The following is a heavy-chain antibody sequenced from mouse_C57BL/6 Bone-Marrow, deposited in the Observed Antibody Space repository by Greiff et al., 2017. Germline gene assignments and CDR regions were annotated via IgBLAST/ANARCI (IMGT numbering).Heavy chain of an antibody. Sequence: VQLQQPGAELVKPGASVKVSCKASGYTFTSYWMHWVKQRPGQGLEWIGRIHPSDSDTNYNQKFKGKATVTVDKSSSTAYMQLSSLTSEDSAVYYWAISPLYYGRGDVGDWGKGATVTVDS. CDR1: GYTFTSYW. J-gene: IGHJ2*01. V-gene: IGHV1-74*01. D-gene: IGHD1-1*01. CDR2: IHPSDSDT. CDR3: AISPLYYGRGDVGD.